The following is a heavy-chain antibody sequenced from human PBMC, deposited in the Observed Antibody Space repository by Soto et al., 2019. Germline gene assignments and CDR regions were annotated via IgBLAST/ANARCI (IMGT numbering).Heavy chain of an antibody. V-gene: IGHV3-30*18. CDR1: GFTFDDYT. J-gene: IGHJ6*02. Sequence: VQLVESGGVVVQPGGSLRLSCAASGFTFDDYTMHWVRQAPGKGLEWVAVISYDGSNKYYADSVKGRFTISRDNSKNTLYLQMNSLRAEDTAVYYCAKDHRSNYDYYYGMDVWGQGTTVTVSS. CDR3: AKDHRSNYDYYYGMDV. CDR2: ISYDGSNK. D-gene: IGHD4-4*01.